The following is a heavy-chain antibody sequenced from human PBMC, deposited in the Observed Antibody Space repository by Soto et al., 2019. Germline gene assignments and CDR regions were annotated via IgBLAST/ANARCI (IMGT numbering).Heavy chain of an antibody. D-gene: IGHD3-22*01. V-gene: IGHV3-21*01. CDR3: ARPYYYDSSGYYQKPEYFHH. CDR2: ISSSSSYI. J-gene: IGHJ1*01. Sequence: GGSLRLSCAASGFTFSSYSMNWVRQAPGKGLEWFSSISSSSSYIYYADSVKGRFTISRDNAKNSLYLQMNSLRAEDTAVYYCARPYYYDSSGYYQKPEYFHHWGQGTLVTVSS. CDR1: GFTFSSYS.